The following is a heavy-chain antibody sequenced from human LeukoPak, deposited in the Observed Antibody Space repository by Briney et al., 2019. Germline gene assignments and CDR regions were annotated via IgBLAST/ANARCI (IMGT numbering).Heavy chain of an antibody. CDR3: ARHQSKWDSYYYYYYMDV. D-gene: IGHD1-26*01. Sequence: GESLKISCKGSGYSFTSYWIGWVRQMPGKGLEWMGIIYPGDSDTRYSPSFQGQVTISADKSISTAYLQWSSLKASDTAMYYRARHQSKWDSYYYYYYMDVWGKGTTVTVSS. CDR2: IYPGDSDT. J-gene: IGHJ6*03. V-gene: IGHV5-51*01. CDR1: GYSFTSYW.